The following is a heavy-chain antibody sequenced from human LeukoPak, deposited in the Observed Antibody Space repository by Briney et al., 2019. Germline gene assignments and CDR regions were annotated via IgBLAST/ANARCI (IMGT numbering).Heavy chain of an antibody. V-gene: IGHV1-2*02. CDR1: GYTFTGYY. Sequence: GASVKVSCKASGYTFTGYYMHWVRQAPGQGLEWMGWINPNSGGTNYAQKFQGRVTMTRDTSISTAYMELSRLRSDDTAVYYCARVADYYGSGSKLGWFDPWGQGTLVTVSS. CDR2: INPNSGGT. J-gene: IGHJ5*02. CDR3: ARVADYYGSGSKLGWFDP. D-gene: IGHD3-10*01.